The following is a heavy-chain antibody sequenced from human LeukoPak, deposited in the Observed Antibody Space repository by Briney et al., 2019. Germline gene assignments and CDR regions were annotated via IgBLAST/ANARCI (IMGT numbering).Heavy chain of an antibody. V-gene: IGHV3-53*01. CDR2: IYSGGST. Sequence: GGSLRLSCAASGFTVSSNYMSWVRQAPGKGLEWVSVIYSGGSTYYADSVKGRFTISRDNSKNTLYLQMNSLRAEDTAVYYCARLSSSADAFDIWGQGTMVTVSS. CDR3: ARLSSSADAFDI. J-gene: IGHJ3*02. CDR1: GFTVSSNY. D-gene: IGHD6-19*01.